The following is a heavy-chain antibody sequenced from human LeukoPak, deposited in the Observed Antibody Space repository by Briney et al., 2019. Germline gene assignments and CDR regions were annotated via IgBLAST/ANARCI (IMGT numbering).Heavy chain of an antibody. CDR1: GYTFTSYD. CDR3: AREGERFGELTSSRYYYYYMDV. J-gene: IGHJ6*03. CDR2: MNPNSGNT. V-gene: IGHV1-8*01. D-gene: IGHD3-10*01. Sequence: ASVKVSFKASGYTFTSYDINWVRQATGQGLEWMGWMNPNSGNTGYAQKFQGRVTMTRNTSISTAYMELSSLRSEDTAVYYCAREGERFGELTSSRYYYYYMDVWGKGTTVTISS.